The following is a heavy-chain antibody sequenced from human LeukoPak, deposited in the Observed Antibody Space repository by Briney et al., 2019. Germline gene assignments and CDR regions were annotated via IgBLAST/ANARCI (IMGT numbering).Heavy chain of an antibody. CDR3: AKTGDYGSGSYDDY. V-gene: IGHV3-23*01. J-gene: IGHJ4*02. CDR1: GFTFSSYG. Sequence: HTGGSLRLSCAASGFTFSSYGMSWVRQAPGKGLEWVSAISGSGGSTYYADSVKGRFTISRDNSKNTLYLQMNSLRAEDTAVYYCAKTGDYGSGSYDDYWGQGTLVTVSS. D-gene: IGHD3-10*01. CDR2: ISGSGGST.